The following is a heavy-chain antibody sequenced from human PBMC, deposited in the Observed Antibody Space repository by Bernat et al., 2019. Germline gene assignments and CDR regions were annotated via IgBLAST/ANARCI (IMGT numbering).Heavy chain of an antibody. CDR3: AGVYCSGGSCYGPFDY. Sequence: QVQLVESGGGVVQPGRSLRLSCATSGFTFSSYGMHWVRQAPGQGLEWVAVIWYDGSNKFYAGSVKGRFTISRDNSKNTLYLQMNSLRAEDTAMYYCAGVYCSGGSCYGPFDYWGQGTLVTVSS. V-gene: IGHV3-33*01. J-gene: IGHJ4*02. CDR1: GFTFSSYG. CDR2: IWYDGSNK. D-gene: IGHD2-15*01.